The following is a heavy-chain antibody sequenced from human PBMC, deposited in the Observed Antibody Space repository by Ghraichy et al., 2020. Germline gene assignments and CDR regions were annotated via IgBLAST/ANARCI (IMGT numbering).Heavy chain of an antibody. D-gene: IGHD2-15*01. Sequence: GESLNISCGASGFNFSNYAMNWDRRAPGKGLEWVSLISGSGATTYYADSVKGRFTTSRDNSKNTLFLQMNSLRAEDTAVYYCAKDLRACGGGSCYFSDFDYWGQGTLVTASS. CDR2: ISGSGATT. J-gene: IGHJ4*02. CDR1: GFNFSNYA. CDR3: AKDLRACGGGSCYFSDFDY. V-gene: IGHV3-23*01.